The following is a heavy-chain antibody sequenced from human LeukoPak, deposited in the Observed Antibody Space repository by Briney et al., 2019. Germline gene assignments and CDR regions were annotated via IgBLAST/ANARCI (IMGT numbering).Heavy chain of an antibody. J-gene: IGHJ5*02. V-gene: IGHV3-7*01. Sequence: GGSLRLSCAASGFAFSSYWISWVRQAPGKGLEWVANIKQDGSQKNYVDSVEGRFTISRDNAKNSLYLQMNSLRAEDTAVYYCARGETFDPWGQGTLVTVSS. CDR3: ARGETFDP. CDR1: GFAFSSYW. CDR2: IKQDGSQK.